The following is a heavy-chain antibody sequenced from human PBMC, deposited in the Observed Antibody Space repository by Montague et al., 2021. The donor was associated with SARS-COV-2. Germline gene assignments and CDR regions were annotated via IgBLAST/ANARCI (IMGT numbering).Heavy chain of an antibody. CDR3: ARDTLATVRLHYDHGMDV. CDR1: GFPFSNYN. V-gene: IGHV3-21*01. J-gene: IGHJ6*02. Sequence: SLRLSCAASGFPFSNYNMHWVRQAPGKGLEWVSSISTSSGYIYHADSVKGRFTVSRDNARNSLFLQMDSLRAEDTAVYYCARDTLATVRLHYDHGMDVWGQGTTVTVAS. CDR2: ISTSSGYI. D-gene: IGHD1-1*01.